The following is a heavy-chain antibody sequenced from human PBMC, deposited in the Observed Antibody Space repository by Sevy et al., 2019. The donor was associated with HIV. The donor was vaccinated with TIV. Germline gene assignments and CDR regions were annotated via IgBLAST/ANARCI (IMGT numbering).Heavy chain of an antibody. Sequence: ASVKVSCKASGGTFSSYAISWVRQAPGQGLEWMGGIIPIFGTANYAQKFQGRVTITADKSTSTAYMELSSLRSEDTAVNYCARAKPGRLWRYDYGGNSTSPSYYYYMDVWGKGTTVTVSS. D-gene: IGHD4-17*01. CDR3: ARAKPGRLWRYDYGGNSTSPSYYYYMDV. J-gene: IGHJ6*03. CDR2: IIPIFGTA. CDR1: GGTFSSYA. V-gene: IGHV1-69*06.